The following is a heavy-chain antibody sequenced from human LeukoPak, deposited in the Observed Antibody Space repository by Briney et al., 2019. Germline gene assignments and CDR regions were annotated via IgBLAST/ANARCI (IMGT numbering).Heavy chain of an antibody. CDR1: GGSISSGSYY. V-gene: IGHV4-61*02. CDR2: IYTSGST. D-gene: IGHD4-17*01. CDR3: ARGDYPHAFDI. J-gene: IGHJ3*02. Sequence: SETLSLTCTVSGGSISSGSYYWSWIRQPAGEGLEWIGRIYTSGSTNYNPSLKSRVTISVDTSKNQFSLKLSSVTAADTAVYYCARGDYPHAFDIWGQGTMVTVSS.